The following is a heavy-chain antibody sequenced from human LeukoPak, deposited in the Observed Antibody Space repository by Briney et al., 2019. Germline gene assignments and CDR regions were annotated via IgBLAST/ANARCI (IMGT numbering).Heavy chain of an antibody. D-gene: IGHD6-19*01. CDR2: IYSGGST. J-gene: IGHJ4*02. Sequence: GGSLRLSCAASGFTVSSNYMSWVRQAPGKGLEWVSVIYSGGSTYYADSVKGRFTISRDNSKNTLYLQMNSLRAEDTAVYYCSTGIFNSGGADHWGQGTLVTVSS. V-gene: IGHV3-53*01. CDR3: STGIFNSGGADH. CDR1: GFTVSSNY.